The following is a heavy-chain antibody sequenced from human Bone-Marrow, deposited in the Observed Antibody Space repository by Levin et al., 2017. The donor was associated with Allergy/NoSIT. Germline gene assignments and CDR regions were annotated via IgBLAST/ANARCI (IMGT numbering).Heavy chain of an antibody. J-gene: IGHJ4*02. Sequence: ASVKVSCKASGYIFSDYYMHWVRQAPGQGLEWMGWINPNSGGTKFAQKFLGRVTMTRDRSISTAYMELSRLTSDDTAVYYCARDLGSLSVADYWGQGSQVTVSS. V-gene: IGHV1-2*02. CDR1: GYIFSDYY. CDR3: ARDLGSLSVADY. CDR2: INPNSGGT.